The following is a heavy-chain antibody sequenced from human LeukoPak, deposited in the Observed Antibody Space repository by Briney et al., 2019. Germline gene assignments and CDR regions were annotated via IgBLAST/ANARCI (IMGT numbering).Heavy chain of an antibody. CDR3: VRDRSYGAFDY. D-gene: IGHD5-18*01. CDR1: GFSFRTYA. CDR2: ISGSDGST. J-gene: IGHJ4*02. Sequence: GGSLRLSCVASGFSFRTYAMTWVRQAPGKGLEWVSVISGSDGSTYYADSVKGRFTISRDNAKNSLYLQMNSLRAEDTAFYHCVRDRSYGAFDYWGQGTLVTVSS. V-gene: IGHV3-23*01.